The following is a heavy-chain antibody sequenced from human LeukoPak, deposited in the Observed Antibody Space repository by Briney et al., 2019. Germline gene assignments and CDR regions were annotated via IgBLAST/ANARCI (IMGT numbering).Heavy chain of an antibody. J-gene: IGHJ4*02. V-gene: IGHV3-7*01. CDR3: VRPELPGWSVLFDF. CDR2: INQDGSEK. Sequence: GGSLRLSCAASGFTFTAYWMGWVRQAPGKGPEWVANINQDGSEKYYADSVKGRFTISRDNAKNSLYLQMNSLRAEDTAVYFCVRPELPGWSVLFDFWGQGTLVTVSS. D-gene: IGHD2-15*01. CDR1: GFTFTAYW.